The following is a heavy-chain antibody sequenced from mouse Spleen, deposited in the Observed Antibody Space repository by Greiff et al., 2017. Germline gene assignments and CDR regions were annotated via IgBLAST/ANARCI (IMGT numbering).Heavy chain of an antibody. J-gene: IGHJ2*01. CDR2: INPSNGGT. D-gene: IGHD1-2*01. Sequence: QVQLQQPGAELVKPGASVKVSCKASGYTFTSYWMHWVKQRPGQGLEWIGNINPSNGGTNYNEKFKSKATLTVDKSSSTAYMQLSSLTSEDSAVYYCARGGHYYGYDYFDYWGQGTTLTVSS. CDR1: GYTFTSYW. CDR3: ARGGHYYGYDYFDY. V-gene: IGHV1-53*01.